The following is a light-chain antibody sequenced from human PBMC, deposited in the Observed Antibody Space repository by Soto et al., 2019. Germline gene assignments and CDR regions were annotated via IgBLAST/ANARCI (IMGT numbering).Light chain of an antibody. Sequence: QSVLTQPASVSGSPGQSITISCTGTSSDVGGYNYVSWYQQHPGKAPKLIIYEVSNRPSGVSNRFSGSKSDNTASLTISGLQAEDEADYYCISYTSSNTYVFGTGTKLTVL. CDR2: EVS. V-gene: IGLV2-14*01. CDR1: SSDVGGYNY. CDR3: ISYTSSNTYV. J-gene: IGLJ1*01.